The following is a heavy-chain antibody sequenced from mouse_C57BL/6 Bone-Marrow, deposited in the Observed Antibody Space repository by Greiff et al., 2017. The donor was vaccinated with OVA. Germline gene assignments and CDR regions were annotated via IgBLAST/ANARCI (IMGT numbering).Heavy chain of an antibody. V-gene: IGHV1-54*01. J-gene: IGHJ2*01. CDR3: ASDGGPTGYFDY. Sequence: QVQLQQSGAELVRPGTSVKVSCKASGYAFTNYLIEWVKQRPGQGLEWIGVIIPGSGGTNYNEKFKGKATLTADKSSSTAYMQLSSLTSEDSAVSFYASDGGPTGYFDYWGQGTTLTVSS. D-gene: IGHD1-1*02. CDR1: GYAFTNYL. CDR2: IIPGSGGT.